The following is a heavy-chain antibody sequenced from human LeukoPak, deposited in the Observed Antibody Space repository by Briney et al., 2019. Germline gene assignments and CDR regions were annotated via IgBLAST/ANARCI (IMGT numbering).Heavy chain of an antibody. V-gene: IGHV3-30*04. J-gene: IGHJ6*02. Sequence: PGRSLRLSCAASGFTFSSYAMHWVRQAPGKGLEWVAVISYDGSNKYYADSVKGRFTISRDNSRNTLYLQMNSLRAEDTAIYCCAKDQVSCSGGSCYPNPYGMDVWGQGTTVTVSS. D-gene: IGHD2-15*01. CDR3: AKDQVSCSGGSCYPNPYGMDV. CDR2: ISYDGSNK. CDR1: GFTFSSYA.